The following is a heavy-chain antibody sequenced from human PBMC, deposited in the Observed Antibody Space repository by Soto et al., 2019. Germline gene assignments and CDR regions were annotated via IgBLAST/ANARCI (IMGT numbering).Heavy chain of an antibody. V-gene: IGHV3-33*01. Sequence: QVQLVESGGGVGQPGRSLRLSCAASGFTFSSYGMHWVRQAPGKGLEWVAVIWYDGSNKYYADSVKGRFTISRDNSKNTLYLQMNSLRAEDTAVYYCVRDTREARDFWSGYYYSYGMDVWGQGTTVTVSS. J-gene: IGHJ6*02. D-gene: IGHD3-3*01. CDR3: VRDTREARDFWSGYYYSYGMDV. CDR1: GFTFSSYG. CDR2: IWYDGSNK.